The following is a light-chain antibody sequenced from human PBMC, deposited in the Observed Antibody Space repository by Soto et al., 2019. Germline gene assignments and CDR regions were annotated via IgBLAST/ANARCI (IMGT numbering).Light chain of an antibody. CDR3: QQANTFPIT. CDR2: ASS. V-gene: IGKV1-12*01. J-gene: IGKJ3*01. Sequence: DIQMTQSPSSVSASVGDTVTITCRASQDILSWLAWYQQKPGEAPRLLIYASSNLQSGVPSRFRGSRSETDFTLTISSLQPEDCATYYCQQANTFPITFGPGTRLDFK. CDR1: QDILSW.